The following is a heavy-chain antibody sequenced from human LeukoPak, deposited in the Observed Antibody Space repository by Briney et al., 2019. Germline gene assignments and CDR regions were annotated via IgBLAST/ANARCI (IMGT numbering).Heavy chain of an antibody. CDR2: IDTAGDT. V-gene: IGHV3-13*04. D-gene: IGHD4-23*01. CDR1: GFTFSIYD. Sequence: GGSLRLSCAASGFTFSIYDMHWVRHITGKGLEWDSGIDTAGDTYYPGSMKGRFTISRENAKNSLYLQMNTLRAGDTGVYYCARGFGGNSRRMYDFWGQGTLVTVSS. CDR3: ARGFGGNSRRMYDF. J-gene: IGHJ4*02.